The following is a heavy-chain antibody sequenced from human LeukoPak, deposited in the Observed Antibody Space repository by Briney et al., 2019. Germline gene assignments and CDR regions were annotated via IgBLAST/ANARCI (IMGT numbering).Heavy chain of an antibody. CDR1: GYTFTGYY. J-gene: IGHJ4*02. V-gene: IGHV1-2*02. CDR2: INPNSGGT. Sequence: ASVKVSCKASGYTFTGYYMHWVRQAPGQGLEWMGWINPNSGGTNYAQKFQGRVTMTRDTSISTAYMELSRLRSDDTAVYYCARDRANRRDTAMVDFDYWGQGTPVTVSS. D-gene: IGHD5-18*01. CDR3: ARDRANRRDTAMVDFDY.